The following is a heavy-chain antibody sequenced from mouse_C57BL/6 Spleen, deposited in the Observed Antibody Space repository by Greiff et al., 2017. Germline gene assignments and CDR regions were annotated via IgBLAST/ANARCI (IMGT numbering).Heavy chain of an antibody. V-gene: IGHV1-15*01. Sequence: QVQLQQSGAELVRPGASVTLSCKASGYTFTDYEMHWVKQTPLHGLEWIGAIDPETGGTAYNPTFKGQAIMTADTSSSTAYMGLRSLTSENSAVYYCTRGGPFDYWGQGTTLTVSS. CDR3: TRGGPFDY. CDR1: GYTFTDYE. CDR2: IDPETGGT. J-gene: IGHJ2*01.